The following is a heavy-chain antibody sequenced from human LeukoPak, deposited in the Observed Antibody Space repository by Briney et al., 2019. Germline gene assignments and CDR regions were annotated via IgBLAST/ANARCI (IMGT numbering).Heavy chain of an antibody. J-gene: IGHJ5*02. V-gene: IGHV4-59*01. CDR1: GDSISSYY. Sequence: SETLSLTCTVSGDSISSYYWSWIRKPPGKGLEWIGYIYYSGSSNYNPSLKSRATISVDTSKNQFSLKLSSVTAADTAVYYCARVNSGGWFDPWGQGTLVTVSS. D-gene: IGHD6-25*01. CDR3: ARVNSGGWFDP. CDR2: IYYSGSS.